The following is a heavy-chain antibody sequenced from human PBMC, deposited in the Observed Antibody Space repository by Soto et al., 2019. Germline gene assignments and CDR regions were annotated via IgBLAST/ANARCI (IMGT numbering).Heavy chain of an antibody. Sequence: EVQLVESGGGLVQPGRSLRLSCAASGFTFDDYAMHWVRQAPGTALEWVSGISWNSGSIGYAASVKGRFTISRDNAKNSLYLPMNSLRAADTAWYYCAKDRGLVLSFYFDYWGQGNLVTVSS. J-gene: IGHJ4*02. CDR1: GFTFDDYA. V-gene: IGHV3-9*01. CDR3: AKDRGLVLSFYFDY. D-gene: IGHD6-19*01. CDR2: ISWNSGSI.